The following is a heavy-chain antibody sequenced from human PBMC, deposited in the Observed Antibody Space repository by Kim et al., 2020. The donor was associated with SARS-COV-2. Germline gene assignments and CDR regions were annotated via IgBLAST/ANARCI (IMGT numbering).Heavy chain of an antibody. CDR3: ATSGATVTTWYNWFDP. CDR2: INHSGST. J-gene: IGHJ5*02. CDR1: GGSFSGYY. D-gene: IGHD4-17*01. V-gene: IGHV4-34*01. Sequence: SETLSLTCAVYGGSFSGYYWSWIRQPPGKGLEWIGEINHSGSTNYNPSLKSRVTISVDTSKNQFSLKLSSVTAADTAVYYCATSGATVTTWYNWFDPWGQGTLVTVSS.